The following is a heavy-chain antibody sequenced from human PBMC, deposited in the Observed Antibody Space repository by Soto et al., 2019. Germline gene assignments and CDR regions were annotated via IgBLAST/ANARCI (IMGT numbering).Heavy chain of an antibody. CDR1: DFTLSSYG. CDR3: AKDVNYDVLAGYYYY. D-gene: IGHD3-9*01. V-gene: IGHV3-23*01. Sequence: EVQLLESGGGLVQPGGSLRLSCAASDFTLSSYGMTWVRQPPGKGLEWVSTIRGRGATTYYADSVKGRFNISRDDSKKTLYLQMNSLRVDDTAVYFCAKDVNYDVLAGYYYYWGQGTRVTVSS. CDR2: IRGRGATT. J-gene: IGHJ4*02.